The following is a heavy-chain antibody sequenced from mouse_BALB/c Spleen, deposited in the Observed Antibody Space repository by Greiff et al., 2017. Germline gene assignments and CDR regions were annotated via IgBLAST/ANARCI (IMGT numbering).Heavy chain of an antibody. CDR1: GFTFSSFG. J-gene: IGHJ3*01. Sequence: LVESGGGLVQPGGSRKLSCAASGFTFSSFGMHWVRQAPEKGLEWVAYISSGSSTIYYADTVKGRFTISRDNPKNTLFLQMTSLRSEDTAMYYCARSSYEAWFAYWGQGTLVTVSA. V-gene: IGHV5-17*02. D-gene: IGHD1-1*01. CDR3: ARSSYEAWFAY. CDR2: ISSGSSTI.